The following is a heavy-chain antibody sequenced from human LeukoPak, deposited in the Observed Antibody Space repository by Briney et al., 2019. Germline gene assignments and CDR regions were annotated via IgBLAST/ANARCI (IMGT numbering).Heavy chain of an antibody. CDR1: GGTISSYP. D-gene: IGHD3-22*01. J-gene: IGHJ3*01. CDR2: VIPILGLA. V-gene: IGHV1-69*04. CDR3: ARERNSYYYDRSGHHFDASDL. Sequence: SVKVSCKASGGTISSYPITWVRQAPGQGLEWMGRVIPILGLANYAQKFQGRVTITADKSTSTAYMELSSLRSGDTAVYYCARERNSYYYDRSGHHFDASDLWGQGTMVTVSS.